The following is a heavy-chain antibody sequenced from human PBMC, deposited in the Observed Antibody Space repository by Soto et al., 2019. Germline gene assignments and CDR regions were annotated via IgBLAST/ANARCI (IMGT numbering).Heavy chain of an antibody. V-gene: IGHV1-69*12. CDR3: ASPPISNRYDYGSDF. J-gene: IGHJ6*02. Sequence: QVQLVQSGAEVKKPGSSVKVSCKASGGTFSSYAISWVRQAPGQGLEWMGGIIPIFGTANYAQKIQGRVTITADESTRTAYMELSSLRSEDTAVYYWASPPISNRYDYGSDFWGQGTTVTVSS. CDR1: GGTFSSYA. D-gene: IGHD4-4*01. CDR2: IIPIFGTA.